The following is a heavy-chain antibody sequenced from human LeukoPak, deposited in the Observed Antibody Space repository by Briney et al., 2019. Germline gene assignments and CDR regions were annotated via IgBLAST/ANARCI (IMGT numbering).Heavy chain of an antibody. V-gene: IGHV1-2*02. D-gene: IGHD2-21*02. J-gene: IGHJ5*02. CDR1: GYTFTNYY. CDR3: ARRVVVVTAMYNWFDP. CDR2: INPNSGGT. Sequence: ASVKVSCKASGYTFTNYYIHWVRQAPGQGLEWMGWINPNSGGTNFAQKFRGRVTMTRDTSISTAYMELSRLRSDDTAVYYCARRVVVVTAMYNWFDPWGQGTLVTVSS.